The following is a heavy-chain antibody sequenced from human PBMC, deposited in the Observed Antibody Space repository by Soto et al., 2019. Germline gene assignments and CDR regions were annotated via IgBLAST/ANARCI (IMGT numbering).Heavy chain of an antibody. Sequence: HPGGSLRLSCVGSGFTFSSYAMSWVRQAPGKGLEWVSTIGGSGGASTHYADPVKGRFTISRDKSKSTLYLQMNSLRAEDTAIYYCAKRDSDGDYYFDYWGQGTLVTVSS. CDR1: GFTFSSYA. CDR3: AKRDSDGDYYFDY. V-gene: IGHV3-23*01. CDR2: IGGSGGAST. D-gene: IGHD2-21*01. J-gene: IGHJ4*02.